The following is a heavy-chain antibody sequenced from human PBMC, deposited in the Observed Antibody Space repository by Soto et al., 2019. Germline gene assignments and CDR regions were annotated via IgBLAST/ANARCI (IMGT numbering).Heavy chain of an antibody. CDR3: AKXKISTSCCNWFDP. CDR1: GFTVSSNY. CDR2: IYSAGNT. V-gene: IGHV3-66*01. Sequence: SLRLSCAASGFTVSSNYMSWVRQAPGKGLEWISIIYSAGNTYYADSVKGRFTISRDNSKNTLYLQKNSLRAEDTAVYYCAKXKISTSCCNWFDPWGQGTLVTVSS. D-gene: IGHD2-2*01. J-gene: IGHJ5*02.